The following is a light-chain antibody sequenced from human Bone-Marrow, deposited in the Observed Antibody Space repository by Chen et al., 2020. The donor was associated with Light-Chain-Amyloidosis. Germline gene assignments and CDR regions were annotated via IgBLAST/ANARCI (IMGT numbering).Light chain of an antibody. CDR2: KAS. V-gene: IGKV1-5*03. J-gene: IGKJ1*01. CDR1: QNINTW. CDR3: QQYNSFSPA. Sequence: DIQMTHSPSTLSASVGDRVTITCRASQNINTWLAWYQQKPGKAPQLLIYKASNLESGVPSRFSGSGSGTEVTLTISSLQPDDFATYYCQQYNSFSPAFGHGTKVEV.